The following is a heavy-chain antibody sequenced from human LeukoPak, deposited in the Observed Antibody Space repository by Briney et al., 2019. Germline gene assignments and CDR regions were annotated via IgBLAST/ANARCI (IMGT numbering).Heavy chain of an antibody. Sequence: PGGSLRLSCAASGFTFSSYAMSWVRQAPGKGLEWLAFIRYDGSNKYYADSVKGRFTISRDNSKNTLYLQMNSLRAEDTAVYYCARLYDILTGLDYFDYWGQGTLVTVSS. V-gene: IGHV3-33*08. D-gene: IGHD3-9*01. CDR3: ARLYDILTGLDYFDY. CDR2: IRYDGSNK. CDR1: GFTFSSYA. J-gene: IGHJ4*02.